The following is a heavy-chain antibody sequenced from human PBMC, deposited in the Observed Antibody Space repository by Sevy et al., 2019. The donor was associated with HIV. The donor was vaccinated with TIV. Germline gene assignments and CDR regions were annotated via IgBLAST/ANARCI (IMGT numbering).Heavy chain of an antibody. Sequence: GGSLRLSCTASGFTFTHAWMSWVRQAPGKGLEWVGRIKSTPDGGTTDDAAPVKARFTISRDDSKNTLYLQMNSLKTEDTAVYYCSTDPIIVLLVTDGMDVWGQGTTVTVSS. CDR1: GFTFTHAW. CDR3: STDPIIVLLVTDGMDV. D-gene: IGHD2-8*02. V-gene: IGHV3-15*01. CDR2: IKSTPDGGTT. J-gene: IGHJ6*02.